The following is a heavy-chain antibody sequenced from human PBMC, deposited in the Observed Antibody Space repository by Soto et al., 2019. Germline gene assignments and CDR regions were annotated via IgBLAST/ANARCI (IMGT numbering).Heavy chain of an antibody. CDR2: ISSSGSTI. CDR3: ARAPRNIVAPYYMDV. Sequence: GGSLRLSCAASGLTFSDYYMSWIRQAPGKGLEWVSYISSSGSTIYYADSVKGRFTISRDNAKNSLYLQMNSLRAEDTAVYYCARAPRNIVAPYYMDVWGKGTTVTVSS. CDR1: GLTFSDYY. D-gene: IGHD5-12*01. J-gene: IGHJ6*03. V-gene: IGHV3-11*01.